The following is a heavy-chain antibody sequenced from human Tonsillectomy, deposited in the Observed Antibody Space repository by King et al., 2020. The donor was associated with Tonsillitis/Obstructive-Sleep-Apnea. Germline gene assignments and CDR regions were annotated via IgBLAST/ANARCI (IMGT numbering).Heavy chain of an antibody. J-gene: IGHJ4*02. D-gene: IGHD2-2*01. Sequence: QLVQSGGGLVQPGRSLRLSCAASGFTFDDYAMHWVRHAPGKGLEWVSGISWNSGSIGYADSVKGRFTISRDNAKNSLYLQMNSLRAEDPAFYYCGKDITRGDCCIIRCYHRRFDYWGQGTLVTVSS. V-gene: IGHV3-9*01. CDR1: GFTFDDYA. CDR2: ISWNSGSI. CDR3: GKDITRGDCCIIRCYHRRFDY.